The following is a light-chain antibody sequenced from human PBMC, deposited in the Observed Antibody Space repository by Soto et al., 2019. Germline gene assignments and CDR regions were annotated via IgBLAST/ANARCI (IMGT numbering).Light chain of an antibody. CDR3: QQYNPYPLT. Sequence: DIQMTQSPSTLSASVGDRVTITCRASQSFSRWLAWYQQKPGKAPQVLIYDVSNLQSGVPSRFSGSGAGTEFTLTISSLHPVYFATCYRQQYNPYPLTSGGGSKVNIK. CDR1: QSFSRW. J-gene: IGKJ4*01. V-gene: IGKV1-5*01. CDR2: DVS.